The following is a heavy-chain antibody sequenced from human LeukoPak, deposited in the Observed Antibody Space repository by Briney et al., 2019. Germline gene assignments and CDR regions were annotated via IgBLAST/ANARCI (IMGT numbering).Heavy chain of an antibody. CDR2: INPSGGGT. V-gene: IGHV1-46*01. D-gene: IGHD3-10*01. CDR3: ARGVPVGSYYGSGSYDY. CDR1: GFTFTSYY. J-gene: IGHJ4*02. Sequence: GGSLRLSCAASGFTFTSYYMHWVRQAPGQGLEWMGIINPSGGGTSYPQKFQGRVTMTRDTSTSTVYMELSSLRSEDTAVYYCARGVPVGSYYGSGSYDYWGQGTLVTVSS.